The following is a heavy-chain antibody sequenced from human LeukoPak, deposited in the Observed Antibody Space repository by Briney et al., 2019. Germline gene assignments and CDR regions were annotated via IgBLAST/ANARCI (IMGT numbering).Heavy chain of an antibody. CDR2: ICYSGST. J-gene: IGHJ5*02. V-gene: IGHV4-39*07. Sequence: SETLSLTCTVSGGSISSSSYYWGWIRQPPGKGLEWIGGICYSGSTYYNPSLKSRVTISVDTSKNQFSLKLSSVTAADTAVYYCARDLGNYDSSGYYYENWFDPWGQGTLVTVSS. D-gene: IGHD3-22*01. CDR3: ARDLGNYDSSGYYYENWFDP. CDR1: GGSISSSSYY.